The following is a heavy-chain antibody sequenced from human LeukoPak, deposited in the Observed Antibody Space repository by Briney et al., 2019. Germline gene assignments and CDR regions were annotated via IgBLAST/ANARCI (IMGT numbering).Heavy chain of an antibody. Sequence: GGSQRLSCAASGFTFTTYGMSWVRQAPGKGLEWVSGISSSGGNTYYADSVKGRFTISRDNSKSTLYLQMNSLRVEDTAVYYCAKGSASSSYPRDYWGQGTLVTVSS. D-gene: IGHD3-22*01. J-gene: IGHJ4*02. CDR2: ISSSGGNT. CDR1: GFTFTTYG. V-gene: IGHV3-23*01. CDR3: AKGSASSSYPRDY.